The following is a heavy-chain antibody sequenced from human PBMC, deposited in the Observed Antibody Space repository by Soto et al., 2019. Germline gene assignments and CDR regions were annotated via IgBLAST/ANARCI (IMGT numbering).Heavy chain of an antibody. CDR1: GYSFTSYW. J-gene: IGHJ5*02. CDR2: IYPGDSDT. Sequence: PGESLKISCKGSGYSFTSYWIGWVRQMPGKGLEWTGIIYPGDSDTRYSPSFQGQVTISADKSISTAYLQWSSLKASDTAMYYCARLSGDIVVVVAATFNWFDPWGQGTLVTVSS. CDR3: ARLSGDIVVVVAATFNWFDP. V-gene: IGHV5-51*01. D-gene: IGHD2-15*01.